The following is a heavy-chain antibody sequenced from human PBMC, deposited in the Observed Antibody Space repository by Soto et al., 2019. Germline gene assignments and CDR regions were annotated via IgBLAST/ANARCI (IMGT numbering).Heavy chain of an antibody. D-gene: IGHD3-22*01. V-gene: IGHV1-2*02. Sequence: ASVKVSCKASGYTFTGYYMHWVRQAPGQGLEWMGWINPNSGGTNYAQKFQGRVTMTRDTSISTAYMELSRLRSDDTAVYYCASPYYSDSSGPDGMDVWGQGTTVTVSS. J-gene: IGHJ6*02. CDR3: ASPYYSDSSGPDGMDV. CDR2: INPNSGGT. CDR1: GYTFTGYY.